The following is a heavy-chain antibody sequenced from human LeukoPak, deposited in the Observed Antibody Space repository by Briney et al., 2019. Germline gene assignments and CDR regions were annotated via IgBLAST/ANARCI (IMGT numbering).Heavy chain of an antibody. CDR3: ARDDLLHRNWFDP. CDR2: IKQDGSEK. V-gene: IGHV3-7*01. D-gene: IGHD3-22*01. J-gene: IGHJ5*02. CDR1: GFTFSTYW. Sequence: GGSLRFSCAASGFTFSTYWMSWVRQAPGKGLEWVANIKQDGSEKYYVDSVKGRFTISRDNAKNSLYLQMNSLRAEDTAVYYCARDDLLHRNWFDPWGQGTLVTVSS.